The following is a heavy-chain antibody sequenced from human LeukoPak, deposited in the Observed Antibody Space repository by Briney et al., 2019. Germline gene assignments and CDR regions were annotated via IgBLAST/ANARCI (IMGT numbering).Heavy chain of an antibody. V-gene: IGHV3-11*01. CDR2: ITNGGSTI. CDR3: ARSIGLTGGGVDV. Sequence: GGSLRLSCAASGFTFSDYNMNWVRQAPGKGLEWVSYITNGGSTIHHADSVKGRFTISRDNAKKTLYLQMNSLRAEDAAVYYCARSIGLTGGGVDVWGQGTTVTVSS. D-gene: IGHD3-9*01. CDR1: GFTFSDYN. J-gene: IGHJ6*02.